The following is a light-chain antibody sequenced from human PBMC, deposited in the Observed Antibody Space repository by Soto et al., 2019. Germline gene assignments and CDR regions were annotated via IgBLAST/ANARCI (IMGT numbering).Light chain of an antibody. J-gene: IGKJ4*01. CDR1: QVISTA. Sequence: AIQLTQSPSSLSASVGDRVTITCRASQVISTALAWYQQKAGEAPKLLIYDASSLESGVPSRFSGTGSGTDFILTISSLQPGDFATYYCQQFNNYPMATFGGGTKGDIK. V-gene: IGKV1D-13*01. CDR2: DAS. CDR3: QQFNNYPMAT.